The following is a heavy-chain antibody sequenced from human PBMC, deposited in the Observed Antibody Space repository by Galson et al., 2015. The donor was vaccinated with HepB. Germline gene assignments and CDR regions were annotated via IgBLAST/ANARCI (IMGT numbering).Heavy chain of an antibody. D-gene: IGHD4-23*01. J-gene: IGHJ4*02. CDR1: GFTFSSYG. Sequence: SLRLSCAASGFTFSSYGMHWVRQAPGKGLEWVAVISYDGSNKYYADSVKGRFTISRDNSKNTLYLQMNSLRAEDTAVYYCAKDRYGGLGYWGQGTLVTVSS. CDR2: ISYDGSNK. V-gene: IGHV3-30*18. CDR3: AKDRYGGLGY.